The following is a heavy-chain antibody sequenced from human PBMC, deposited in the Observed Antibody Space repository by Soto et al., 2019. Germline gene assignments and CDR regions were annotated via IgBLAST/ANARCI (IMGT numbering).Heavy chain of an antibody. CDR3: ARIDDYGDYVTDY. D-gene: IGHD4-17*01. Sequence: PGGSLRLSCAASGFTFNTHGMHWVRQAPGKGLEWVAVIWYDGSQGYYADFVRGRFTISRDNSQNTLYLQMTSLRAEDTAVYYCARIDDYGDYVTDYWGQGALVTVSS. CDR2: IWYDGSQG. J-gene: IGHJ4*02. V-gene: IGHV3-33*01. CDR1: GFTFNTHG.